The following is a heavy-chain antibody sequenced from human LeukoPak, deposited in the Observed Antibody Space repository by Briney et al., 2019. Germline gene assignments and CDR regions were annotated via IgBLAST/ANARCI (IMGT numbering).Heavy chain of an antibody. CDR2: IYSGGST. V-gene: IGHV3-53*05. CDR1: GFTVSSNY. Sequence: PGGSLRLSCAASGFTVSSNYMSWVRQAPGKGLEWVSVIYSGGSTYYADSVKGRFTISRDNSKNTLYLQMNSLRAEDTAVYYCARGTPRIVGATRFQKYLFDYWGQGTLVTVS. J-gene: IGHJ4*02. CDR3: ARGTPRIVGATRFQKYLFDY. D-gene: IGHD1-26*01.